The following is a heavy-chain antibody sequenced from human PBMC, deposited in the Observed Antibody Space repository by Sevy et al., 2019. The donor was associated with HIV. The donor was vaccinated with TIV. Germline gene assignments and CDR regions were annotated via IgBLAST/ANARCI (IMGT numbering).Heavy chain of an antibody. V-gene: IGHV3-33*03. Sequence: GESLKISCAASGFTFRSYGMHWVRQAPGKGLEWVAVIWDNGSKKYYADSVKGRFTISRDNSKNTLYLQMNSLRAEDTAVYYCASGGYCTNNVCYGSIDYWGRGTLVTVSS. CDR2: IWDNGSKK. CDR1: GFTFRSYG. CDR3: ASGGYCTNNVCYGSIDY. D-gene: IGHD2-8*01. J-gene: IGHJ4*02.